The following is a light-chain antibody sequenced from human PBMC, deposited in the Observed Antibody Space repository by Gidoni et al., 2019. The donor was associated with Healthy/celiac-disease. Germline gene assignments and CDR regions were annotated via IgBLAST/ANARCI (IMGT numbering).Light chain of an antibody. V-gene: IGKV1-39*01. CDR3: QQSYSTPHT. CDR1: QSISSY. CDR2: AGS. J-gene: IGKJ2*01. Sequence: IQMTRPPASLSTSVGDRVTITCWASQSISSYLNSYQQKPGKAPKLLIYAGSSLQSGVPSRFSGSGSGTDFTLTISSLQPEDVATYYCQQSYSTPHTFGQGTKLEIK.